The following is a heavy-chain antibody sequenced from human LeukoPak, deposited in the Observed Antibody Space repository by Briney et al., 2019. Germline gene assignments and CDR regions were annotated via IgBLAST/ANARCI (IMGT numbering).Heavy chain of an antibody. D-gene: IGHD2-15*01. V-gene: IGHV3-33*01. CDR2: IWYDGSNK. Sequence: PGGSLRLSCAASGFTFSSYGMHWVRQAPGKGLEWVAVIWYDGSNKYDADSVKGRFTISRDNSKNTLYLEMNSLRADDTAVYYCARDKGRNVIWTLEYWGQGTLVTVSS. CDR1: GFTFSSYG. J-gene: IGHJ4*02. CDR3: ARDKGRNVIWTLEY.